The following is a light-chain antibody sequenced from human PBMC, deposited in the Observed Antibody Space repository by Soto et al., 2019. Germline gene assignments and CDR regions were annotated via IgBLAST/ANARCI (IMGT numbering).Light chain of an antibody. V-gene: IGLV2-8*01. J-gene: IGLJ3*02. CDR3: ASYAGSNNLV. Sequence: QSVLTQPPSASGSPGQSVTISCTGTSSDVGGYNYVSWYQQHPGKAPKVMIYEVTKRPSGVPDRFSGSKSANTASLTVSGLQAEDEAHYYCASYAGSNNLVFGGGTQLTVL. CDR2: EVT. CDR1: SSDVGGYNY.